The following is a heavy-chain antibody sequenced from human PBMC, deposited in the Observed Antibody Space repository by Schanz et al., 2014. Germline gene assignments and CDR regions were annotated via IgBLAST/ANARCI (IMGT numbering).Heavy chain of an antibody. CDR2: ISAYNGNT. CDR1: EYSFTSYS. Sequence: QVHLVQSGAEVKRPGASVKVSCKASEYSFTSYSMHWVRQAPGQGLEWMGWISAYNGNTKDPQKLQGRVTMTTDTSTSTAYMELRSLRSDDTAVYYCARDAADFYDILTEEDYWGQGTLVTVSS. J-gene: IGHJ4*02. D-gene: IGHD3-9*01. CDR3: ARDAADFYDILTEEDY. V-gene: IGHV1-3*01.